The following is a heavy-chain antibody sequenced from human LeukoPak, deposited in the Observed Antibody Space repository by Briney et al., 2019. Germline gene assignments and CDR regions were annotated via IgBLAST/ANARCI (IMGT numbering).Heavy chain of an antibody. CDR2: IYTSGST. CDR1: GGSISSGSYY. D-gene: IGHD3-10*01. CDR3: ARVTPLGRFGEYDRGFDY. Sequence: SETLSLTCTVSGGSISSGSYYWSWIRQPAGKGLEWIGRIYTSGSTNYNPSLKSRVTISVDTSENQFSLKLSSVTAADTAVYYCARVTPLGRFGEYDRGFDYWGQGTLVTVSS. J-gene: IGHJ4*02. V-gene: IGHV4-61*02.